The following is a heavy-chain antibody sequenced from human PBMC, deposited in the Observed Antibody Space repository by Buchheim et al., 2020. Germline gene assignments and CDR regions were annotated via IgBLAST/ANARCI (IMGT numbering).Heavy chain of an antibody. D-gene: IGHD6-13*01. V-gene: IGHV1-18*01. CDR3: ARENGVAAAGYYYYYYGMDV. CDR1: GYTFLSYG. J-gene: IGHJ6*02. CDR2: ISASNDYT. Sequence: QVQLVQSGVEVKKPGASVKVSCKASGYTFLSYGVSWVRQAPGQGLEWLGWISASNDYTNYAQKLQGRVTMTTDTSTSTAYMELRSLRSDDTAVYYCARENGVAAAGYYYYYYGMDVWGQGTT.